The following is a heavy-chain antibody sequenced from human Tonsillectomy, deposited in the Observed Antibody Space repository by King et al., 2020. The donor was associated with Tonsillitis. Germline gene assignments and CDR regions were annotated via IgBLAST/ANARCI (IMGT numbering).Heavy chain of an antibody. CDR3: ARMRAELGYHFDN. CDR1: GIPLSTSGMR. Sequence: TLQESGPVQIKPTQTLTLTCTISGIPLSTSGMRVSWIRQPPGKALEWLARIDWDDEKFYNTSLRTRLTVSKDTSKNQVVLTMTNMDPVDTATYYCARMRAELGYHFDNWGQGSLVTVSS. V-gene: IGHV2-70*04. CDR2: IDWDDEK. J-gene: IGHJ4*02. D-gene: IGHD2-15*01.